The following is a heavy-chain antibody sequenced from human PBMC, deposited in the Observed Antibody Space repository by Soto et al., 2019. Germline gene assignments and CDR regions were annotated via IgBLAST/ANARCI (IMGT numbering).Heavy chain of an antibody. Sequence: ASVKVSCKASGYTFTSDGISWVRQAPGQGLEWMGWISAYNGNTNYAQKLQSRATMTTDTSTSTAYMELRSLRSDDTAVYYCARDIGEAGYDFWSGPRDAFDISGQGTMVTLSS. CDR1: GYTFTSDG. D-gene: IGHD3-3*01. J-gene: IGHJ3*02. V-gene: IGHV1-18*01. CDR2: ISAYNGNT. CDR3: ARDIGEAGYDFWSGPRDAFDI.